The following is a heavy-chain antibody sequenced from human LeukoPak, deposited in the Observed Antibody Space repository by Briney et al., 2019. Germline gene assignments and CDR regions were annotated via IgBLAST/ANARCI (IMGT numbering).Heavy chain of an antibody. V-gene: IGHV4-39*07. Sequence: SETLSLTCTVSGGSISSSSYYWGWLRQPPGKGLEWIGEINHSGSTNYNPSLKSRVTISVDTSKNQFSLKLSSVTAADTAVYYCARKMRGYYDSSAKIDYWGQGTLVTVSS. CDR1: GGSISSSSYY. CDR3: ARKMRGYYDSSAKIDY. D-gene: IGHD3-22*01. J-gene: IGHJ4*02. CDR2: INHSGST.